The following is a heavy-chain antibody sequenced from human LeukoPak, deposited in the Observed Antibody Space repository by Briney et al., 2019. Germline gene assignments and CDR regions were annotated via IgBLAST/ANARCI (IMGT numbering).Heavy chain of an antibody. Sequence: GGSLRLSCAASGITFSSYGMSWVRQAPGKGLEWVSSISSTGGTTYYADSVKGRFTISRDKSKNTLYLQMNSLRAEDTAIYYCAKNGDRGAYCTGGTCYPYFYYYMDVWGKGTTVTISS. D-gene: IGHD2-15*01. CDR2: ISSTGGTT. J-gene: IGHJ6*03. CDR1: GITFSSYG. CDR3: AKNGDRGAYCTGGTCYPYFYYYMDV. V-gene: IGHV3-23*01.